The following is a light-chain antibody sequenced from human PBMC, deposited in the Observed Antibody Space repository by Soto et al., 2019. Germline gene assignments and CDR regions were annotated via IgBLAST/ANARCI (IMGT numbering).Light chain of an antibody. CDR2: EVS. CDR3: SSFAGNNNLV. J-gene: IGLJ2*01. CDR1: SSDVGGYNY. Sequence: QSALTQPPSASGSPGQSVTISSTGTSSDVGGYNYVSWYQQHPGKAPKLMISEVSKRPSGVPDRFSGSKSGNTASLTVSGIQAEDEADYYCSSFAGNNNLVFGGGTKLTVL. V-gene: IGLV2-8*01.